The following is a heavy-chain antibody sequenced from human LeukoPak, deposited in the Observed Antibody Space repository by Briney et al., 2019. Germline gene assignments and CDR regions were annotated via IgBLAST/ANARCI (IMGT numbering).Heavy chain of an antibody. Sequence: KPSETLSLTCAVSSASVTSHHWAWIRQPAGKGREGVGRVHFSWSTNYNPSLRRRVALSLDKSKNELSLTLKSVSAADTAVYFCARDDSSRDDSGGYHYWGRGVLVTVSS. CDR2: VHFSWST. J-gene: IGHJ4*02. D-gene: IGHD3-22*01. V-gene: IGHV4-4*07. CDR3: ARDDSSRDDSGGYHY. CDR1: SASVTSHH.